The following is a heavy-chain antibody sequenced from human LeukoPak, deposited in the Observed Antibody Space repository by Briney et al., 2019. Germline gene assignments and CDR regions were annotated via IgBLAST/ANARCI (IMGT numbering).Heavy chain of an antibody. J-gene: IGHJ6*03. CDR3: ARDTYYYDSSGYYYYYYYMDV. Sequence: SVKVSCKASGYTFTSYGISWVRQAPGQGLEWMGWISPYNGNTDYSQKLQGRVTMTTDTSTSTAYMELSSLRSEDTAVYYCARDTYYYDSSGYYYYYYYMDVWGKGTTVTVSS. V-gene: IGHV1-18*01. CDR1: GYTFTSYG. CDR2: ISPYNGNT. D-gene: IGHD3-22*01.